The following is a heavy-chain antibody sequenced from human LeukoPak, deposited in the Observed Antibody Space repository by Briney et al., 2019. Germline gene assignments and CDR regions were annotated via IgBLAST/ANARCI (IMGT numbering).Heavy chain of an antibody. CDR3: ARLTFSSGWYVAY. D-gene: IGHD6-19*01. CDR2: IYYSGST. V-gene: IGHV4-31*03. Sequence: SQTLSLTCTVSGGSISSGGYYWSWIRQHPGKGLEWIGYIYYSGSTNYNPSLKSRVTISVDTSKNQFSLKLNSVTAADTAVYYCARLTFSSGWYVAYWGQGTLVTVSS. CDR1: GGSISSGGYY. J-gene: IGHJ4*02.